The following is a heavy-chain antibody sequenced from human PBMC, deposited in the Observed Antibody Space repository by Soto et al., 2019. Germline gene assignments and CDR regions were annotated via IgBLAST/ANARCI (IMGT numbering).Heavy chain of an antibody. Sequence: QITLKESGPTLVKPTQTLTLTCTFSGFSLSTSGVGVGWIRQPPGKALDWLALIYWDDDKRYSPSLKSRLTITKDTSKNQVVLTMTNMDPVDTATYYCALCSVRGVESWFDPWGQGTLVTVSS. V-gene: IGHV2-5*02. CDR2: IYWDDDK. D-gene: IGHD3-10*01. J-gene: IGHJ5*02. CDR3: ALCSVRGVESWFDP. CDR1: GFSLSTSGVG.